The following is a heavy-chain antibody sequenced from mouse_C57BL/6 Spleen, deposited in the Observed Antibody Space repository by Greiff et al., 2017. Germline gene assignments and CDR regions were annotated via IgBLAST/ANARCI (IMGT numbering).Heavy chain of an antibody. V-gene: IGHV5-4*01. CDR1: GFTFSSYA. Sequence: EVKLMESGGGLVKPGGSLKLSCAASGFTFSSYAMSWVRQTPEKRLEWVATISDGGSYTNYPDKVKGPFTIYRDNAKNNLYLQMSHLKSEDTAMYYCARDPPLLRGYAMDYWGQGTSVTVSS. D-gene: IGHD1-1*01. CDR2: ISDGGSYT. J-gene: IGHJ4*01. CDR3: ARDPPLLRGYAMDY.